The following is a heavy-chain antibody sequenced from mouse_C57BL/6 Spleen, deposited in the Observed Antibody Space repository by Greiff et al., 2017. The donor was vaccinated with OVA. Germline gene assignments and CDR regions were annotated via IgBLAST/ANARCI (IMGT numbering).Heavy chain of an antibody. CDR2: IWSGGST. D-gene: IGHD2-4*01. J-gene: IGHJ2*01. CDR1: GFSLTSYG. Sequence: VQLQQSGPGLVQPSQSLSITCTVSGFSLTSYGVHWVRQSPGKGLEWLGVIWSGGSTDYNAAFISRLSISKDNSKSQVFFKMNSLQADDTAKYYCARNRDYGFDYWGQGTTLTVSS. V-gene: IGHV2-2*01. CDR3: ARNRDYGFDY.